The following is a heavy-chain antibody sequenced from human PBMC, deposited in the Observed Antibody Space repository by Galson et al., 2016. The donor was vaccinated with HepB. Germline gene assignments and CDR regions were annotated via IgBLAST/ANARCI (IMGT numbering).Heavy chain of an antibody. V-gene: IGHV3-23*01. Sequence: SLRLSCAASRFTFSSYAMSWVRQAPGKGLEWVPVISGSGGSTYYADSVKGRFTISRDNSKNTLYLQMNSLRAEDTAVYYCAKEGTIFGVVPYGMDVWGQGTKVIVSS. CDR3: AKEGTIFGVVPYGMDV. CDR2: ISGSGGST. D-gene: IGHD3-3*01. CDR1: RFTFSSYA. J-gene: IGHJ6*02.